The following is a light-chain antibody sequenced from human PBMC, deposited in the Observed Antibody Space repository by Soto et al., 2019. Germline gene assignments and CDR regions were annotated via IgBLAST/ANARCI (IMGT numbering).Light chain of an antibody. Sequence: QSVLTQPRSVSGSPVQSVTIFCTGTSSDGCSYNYVSWYQKQPGKAPTLMIYDVSKRPPGVPDRFTGSNTGNTASLNIFGIQAEDEADYYCCSYAGSNYALGPGTKVTV. J-gene: IGLJ1*01. V-gene: IGLV2-11*01. CDR1: SSDGCSYNY. CDR3: CSYAGSNYA. CDR2: DVS.